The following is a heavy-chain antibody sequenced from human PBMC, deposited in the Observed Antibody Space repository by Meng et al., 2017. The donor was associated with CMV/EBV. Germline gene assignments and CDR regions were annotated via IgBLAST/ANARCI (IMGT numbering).Heavy chain of an antibody. CDR1: GGTFSSYA. D-gene: IGHD2-2*02. Sequence: SVKVSCKASGGTFSSYAISWVRQAPGQGLEWMGGIIPILGIANYAQKFQGRVTITADKSTSTAYIELSSLRSEDTAVYYCALRPYCSSTSCYNDYWGQGTLVTVSS. V-gene: IGHV1-69*10. CDR2: IIPILGIA. J-gene: IGHJ4*02. CDR3: ALRPYCSSTSCYNDY.